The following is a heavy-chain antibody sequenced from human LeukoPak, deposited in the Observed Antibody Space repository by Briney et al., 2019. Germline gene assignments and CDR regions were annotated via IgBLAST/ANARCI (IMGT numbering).Heavy chain of an antibody. CDR3: ARGFPRGNNSGPNY. J-gene: IGHJ4*02. CDR2: VNHSGST. V-gene: IGHV4-34*01. Sequence: SETLSLTCAVYGGSFSGYYWSWIRQPPGKELGWIGEVNHSGSTNYNPSLKSRVTISVDTSKNQFSLKLSSVTAADTAVYYCARGFPRGNNSGPNYWGQGTLVTVYS. D-gene: IGHD5-18*01. CDR1: GGSFSGYY.